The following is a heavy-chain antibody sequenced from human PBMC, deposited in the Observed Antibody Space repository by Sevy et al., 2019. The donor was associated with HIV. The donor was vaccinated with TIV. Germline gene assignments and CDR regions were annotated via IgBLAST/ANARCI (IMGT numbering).Heavy chain of an antibody. V-gene: IGHV3-48*02. CDR2: ISRTPATT. CDR1: GFTFSTYA. CDR3: AREAYYYDSREANWFDP. J-gene: IGHJ5*02. D-gene: IGHD3-22*01. Sequence: GGCLRLSCKTSGFTFSTYAMHWVRQAPGKGLEWVASISRTPATTYYADSVRDRFTISRDNAKNSLYLEMNSLRDEDTAVYYCAREAYYYDSREANWFDPWGQGTLVTVSS.